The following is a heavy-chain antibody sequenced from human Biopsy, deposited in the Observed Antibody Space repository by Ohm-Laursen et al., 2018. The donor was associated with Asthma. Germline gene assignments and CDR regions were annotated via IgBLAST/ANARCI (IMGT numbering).Heavy chain of an antibody. CDR1: GFSFSEFV. CDR3: VRDGTDDAFDI. J-gene: IGHJ3*02. CDR2: ISYDGSTK. V-gene: IGHV3-30*03. Sequence: RSLRLSCAASGFSFSEFVMHWVRQAPGKGLEWVAVISYDGSTKYYADSVKGRFTISRDNSKNTLYLQMSSLREEDTAVYYCVRDGTDDAFDIWGQGTVVSVSS. D-gene: IGHD1-1*01.